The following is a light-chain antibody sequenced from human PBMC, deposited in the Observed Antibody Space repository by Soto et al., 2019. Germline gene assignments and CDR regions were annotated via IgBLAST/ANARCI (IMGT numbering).Light chain of an antibody. CDR2: GAS. CDR3: QQYGSSPLT. CDR1: QSVSSNY. Sequence: EIVLTQSPGTLSLSPGERATLSCRASQSVSSNYLAWYRQKPGQAPRLLIYGASSRATGIPDRFSGSASGTDFTLTISRLEPEDFAVYYCQQYGSSPLTFGQGTKVEIQ. V-gene: IGKV3-20*01. J-gene: IGKJ1*01.